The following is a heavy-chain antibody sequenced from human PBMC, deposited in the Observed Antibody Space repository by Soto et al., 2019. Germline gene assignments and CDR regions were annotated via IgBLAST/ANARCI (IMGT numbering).Heavy chain of an antibody. CDR2: INDSGNI. Sequence: QAQLQQWGAGLLKPSETLSLTCAVYGGSFSGYQWSWIRQTPGKGLEWIGEINDSGNINYNPSLKSRATILMDTPKKQISLKLSSVIAADTAVYYCARGLILWFGELSRRGGYYYYMDVWGKGTTVTVSS. CDR3: ARGLILWFGELSRRGGYYYYMDV. D-gene: IGHD3-10*01. V-gene: IGHV4-34*01. CDR1: GGSFSGYQ. J-gene: IGHJ6*03.